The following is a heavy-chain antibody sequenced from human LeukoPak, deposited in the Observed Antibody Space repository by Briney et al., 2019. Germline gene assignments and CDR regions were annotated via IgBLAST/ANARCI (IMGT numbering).Heavy chain of an antibody. CDR2: ISGSGGST. CDR1: GFTFSSYA. Sequence: GGSLRLSCAASGFTFSSYAMSWVRQAPGKGLEWVSAISGSGGSTYYADSVEGRFTISRDNSKNTLYLQMNSLRAEDTAVYYCAKLGGWSGAYDAFDIWGQGTMVTVSS. CDR3: AKLGGWSGAYDAFDI. J-gene: IGHJ3*02. D-gene: IGHD6-19*01. V-gene: IGHV3-23*01.